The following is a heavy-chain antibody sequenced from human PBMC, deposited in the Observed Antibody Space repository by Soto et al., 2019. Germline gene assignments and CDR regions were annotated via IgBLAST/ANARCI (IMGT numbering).Heavy chain of an antibody. J-gene: IGHJ4*02. CDR1: GGSISSYY. D-gene: IGHD6-6*01. CDR2: IYYSGST. CDR3: ARNIAARYDY. Sequence: SETLSLTCTVSGGSISSYYWSWIRQPPGKGLEWIGYIYYSGSTNYNPSLKSRVTMSVDTSKNQFSLKLSSVTAADTAVYYCARNIAARYDYWGQGTLVTVSS. V-gene: IGHV4-59*01.